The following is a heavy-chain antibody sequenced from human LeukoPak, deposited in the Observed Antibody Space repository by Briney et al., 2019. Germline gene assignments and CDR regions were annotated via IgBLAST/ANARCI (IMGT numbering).Heavy chain of an antibody. J-gene: IGHJ4*02. CDR2: ISDSGGST. D-gene: IGHD3-10*01. V-gene: IGHV3-23*01. CDR1: GITLGNYG. Sequence: GGSLRLSCAVSGITLGNYGMSWVRQPPGKGLEWVAGISDSGGSTNYADSVKGRFTTSRDTPRNTLYLQMNSLRAEDTAVYFCAKRGVVIRVFLVGFHKEAYYFDSWGQGALVTVSS. CDR3: AKRGVVIRVFLVGFHKEAYYFDS.